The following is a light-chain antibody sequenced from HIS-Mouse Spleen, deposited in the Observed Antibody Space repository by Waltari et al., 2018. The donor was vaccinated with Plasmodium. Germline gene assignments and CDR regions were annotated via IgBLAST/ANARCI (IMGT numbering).Light chain of an antibody. CDR2: AAS. J-gene: IGKJ4*01. CDR1: QGLSNY. Sequence: DIQMTQSPSSLSASVGDRVTITCRASQGLSNYLAWFQQKPGQDPKSLIYAASRLQSGVPSKVSGSGSGTGFTLTSSSLQPEVFASYYCQQYNSYPLTFGGGTKVEIK. V-gene: IGKV1-16*02. CDR3: QQYNSYPLT.